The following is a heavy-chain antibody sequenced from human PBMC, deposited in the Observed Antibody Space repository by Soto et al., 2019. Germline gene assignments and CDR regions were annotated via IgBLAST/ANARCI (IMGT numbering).Heavy chain of an antibody. J-gene: IGHJ4*02. V-gene: IGHV1-2*02. CDR3: ARTSGRYYDSSGYLGD. CDR2: INPNSGGT. Sequence: XSVKVCCNASGSTFTCYYMNLVRQAPGQGLECMGWINPNSGGTNYSQKFQGRVTMTRDTSISTAYMELSRLRSDDTAVYYCARTSGRYYDSSGYLGDWGQGTLVTVSS. CDR1: GSTFTCYY. D-gene: IGHD3-22*01.